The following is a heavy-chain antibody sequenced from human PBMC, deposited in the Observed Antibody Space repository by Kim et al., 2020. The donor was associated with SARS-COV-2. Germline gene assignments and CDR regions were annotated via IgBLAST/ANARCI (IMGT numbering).Heavy chain of an antibody. CDR1: GFTFSSYA. J-gene: IGHJ5*02. V-gene: IGHV3-23*01. CDR3: AKDPGYSSSWYGGGGLLAELNWFDP. CDR2: ISGSGGST. Sequence: GGSLRLSCAASGFTFSSYAMSWVRQATGKGLEWVSAISGSGGSTYYADSVKGRFTISRDNSKNTLYLQMNSLRAEDTAVYYCAKDPGYSSSWYGGGGLLAELNWFDPWGQGTLVTVSS. D-gene: IGHD6-13*01.